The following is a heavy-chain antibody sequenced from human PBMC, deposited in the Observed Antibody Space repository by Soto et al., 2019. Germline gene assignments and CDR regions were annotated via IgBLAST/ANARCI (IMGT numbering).Heavy chain of an antibody. D-gene: IGHD3-22*01. Sequence: SQTLSLTCAISGDSVSSNSAAWNWIRQSPSRGLEWLGRTYYRSKWYNDYAVSVKSRITINPDTSNNQFSLQLNSVTPEDTAVYYCARGVVVGITNYYGMDVWGQGTTVTVAS. CDR2: TYYRSKWYN. J-gene: IGHJ6*02. CDR3: ARGVVVGITNYYGMDV. CDR1: GDSVSSNSAA. V-gene: IGHV6-1*01.